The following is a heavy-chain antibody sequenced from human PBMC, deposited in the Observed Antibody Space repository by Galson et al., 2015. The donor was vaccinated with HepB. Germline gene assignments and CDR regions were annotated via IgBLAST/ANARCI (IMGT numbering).Heavy chain of an antibody. V-gene: IGHV4-4*07. D-gene: IGHD2-15*01. Sequence: SETLSLTCTVSGGSISSYYWSWIRQPAGKGLEWIGRIYTSGSTNYNPSLKSRVTMSVDTSKNQFSLKLSSVTAADTAVYYCARDFYCSGGSCRDYWGQGTLVTVSS. CDR2: IYTSGST. CDR3: ARDFYCSGGSCRDY. J-gene: IGHJ4*02. CDR1: GGSISSYY.